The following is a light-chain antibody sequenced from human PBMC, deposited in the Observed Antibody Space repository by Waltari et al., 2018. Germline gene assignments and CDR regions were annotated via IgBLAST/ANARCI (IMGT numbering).Light chain of an antibody. CDR3: QQYNNWPPYT. J-gene: IGKJ2*01. CDR1: QSVSSN. V-gene: IGKV3-15*01. CDR2: GAS. Sequence: EIVMKKCPDTLSVSLGERASLFCRASQSVSSNLAWYQQKPGQAPRLLIYGASTRATGIPARFSGSGSGTEFTLTISSLQSEDFAVYYCQQYNNWPPYTFGQGTKLEIK.